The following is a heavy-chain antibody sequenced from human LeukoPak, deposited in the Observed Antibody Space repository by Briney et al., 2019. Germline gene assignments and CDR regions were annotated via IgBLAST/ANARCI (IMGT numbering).Heavy chain of an antibody. Sequence: GGSLRLSCAASGFTFDDYAMHWVRQAPGKGLEGVSGISWNSNNIGYADSVKGRFTISRDNAKNFLYLQMNSLRAEDMALYYCAKASGSGWYSNIDYWGQGTLVTVSS. CDR3: AKASGSGWYSNIDY. CDR1: GFTFDDYA. V-gene: IGHV3-9*03. J-gene: IGHJ4*02. CDR2: ISWNSNNI. D-gene: IGHD6-19*01.